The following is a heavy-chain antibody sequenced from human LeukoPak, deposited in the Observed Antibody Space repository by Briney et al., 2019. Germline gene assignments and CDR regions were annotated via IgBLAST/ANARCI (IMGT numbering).Heavy chain of an antibody. CDR2: INPSGGST. Sequence: ASVKVSCKASGYTFTSYYMHWVRQAPGQGLEWMGIINPSGGSTSYAQKFQGRVTMTRDTSTSTVYMELSSLRSEDTAVYYCARSSSDIVLMVYAWDYWGQGTPVTVSS. CDR3: ARSSSDIVLMVYAWDY. J-gene: IGHJ4*02. CDR1: GYTFTSYY. D-gene: IGHD2-8*01. V-gene: IGHV1-46*01.